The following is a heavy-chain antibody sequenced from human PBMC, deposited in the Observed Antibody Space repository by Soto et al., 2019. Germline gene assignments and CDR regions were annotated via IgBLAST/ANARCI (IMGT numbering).Heavy chain of an antibody. Sequence: PGGSLRLSCAASGFTFSSYAMSWVRQAPGKGLEWVSAISGSGGSTYYADSVKGRFTISRDNSKNTLYLQMNSLRAEDTALYYCAKGRSYYYYYVVDVCGQGTTVTVSS. CDR1: GFTFSSYA. CDR2: ISGSGGST. V-gene: IGHV3-23*01. J-gene: IGHJ6*02. CDR3: AKGRSYYYYYVVDV.